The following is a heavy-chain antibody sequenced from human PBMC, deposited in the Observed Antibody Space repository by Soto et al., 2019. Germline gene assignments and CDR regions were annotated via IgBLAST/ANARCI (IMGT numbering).Heavy chain of an antibody. D-gene: IGHD6-19*01. CDR3: ATPRGGWYPPFDY. Sequence: GGSLRLSCAASGFTFSSYGMHWVRQAPGKGLEWVAVISHDGSNKYYADSVKGRFTISIDNSKNTLYLQMNSLRAEDTAVYYCATPRGGWYPPFDYWGQGTLVTVSS. V-gene: IGHV3-30*03. CDR1: GFTFSSYG. CDR2: ISHDGSNK. J-gene: IGHJ4*02.